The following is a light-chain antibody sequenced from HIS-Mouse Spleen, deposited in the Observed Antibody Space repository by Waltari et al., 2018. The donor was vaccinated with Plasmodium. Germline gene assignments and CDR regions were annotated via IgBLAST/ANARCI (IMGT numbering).Light chain of an antibody. CDR2: GTS. Sequence: EIVMTQSPATLSVSPGERATLHCRASQSVSSNLAWYQQKPGQAPRLLIYGTSTRATGIPARFSGSGSGTEFTLTISSLQSEDFAVYYCQQYNNWPAWTFGQGTKVEIK. J-gene: IGKJ1*01. CDR1: QSVSSN. CDR3: QQYNNWPAWT. V-gene: IGKV3-15*01.